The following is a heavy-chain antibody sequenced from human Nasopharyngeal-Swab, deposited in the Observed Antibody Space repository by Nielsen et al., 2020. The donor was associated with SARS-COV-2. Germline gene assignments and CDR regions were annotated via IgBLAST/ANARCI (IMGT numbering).Heavy chain of an antibody. D-gene: IGHD6-13*01. CDR3: ATLSSSWYEYYFDY. V-gene: IGHV4-39*01. CDR2: IYYGGST. Sequence: GSLRLSCTVSGGSISSSTYYWAWIRQPPGKGLEWIGSIYYGGSTYYNPSLKSRVTISVDTSKNQFSLKLSSVTVADTAVYYCATLSSSWYEYYFDYWGQGTLVTVSS. J-gene: IGHJ4*02. CDR1: GGSISSSTYY.